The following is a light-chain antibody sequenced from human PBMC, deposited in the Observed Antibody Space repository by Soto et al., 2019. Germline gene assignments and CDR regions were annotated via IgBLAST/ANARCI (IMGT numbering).Light chain of an antibody. CDR1: QSISSS. CDR2: GAS. CDR3: QQYYDWPPT. V-gene: IGKV3-15*01. Sequence: EIVMTQSPATLSVSPGERATLSCRASQSISSSLAWYQQKPGQAPRLLIHGASTRATSNPGRFSGSGPGAEFTLTISSLQSEDFALYYCQQYYDWPPTFGQGTKVDIK. J-gene: IGKJ1*01.